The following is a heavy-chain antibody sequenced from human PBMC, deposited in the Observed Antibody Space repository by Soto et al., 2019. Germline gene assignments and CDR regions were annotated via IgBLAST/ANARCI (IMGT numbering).Heavy chain of an antibody. Sequence: QVQLVQSGAEVKKPGSSVKVSCKASGGTFSSYAISWVRQAPGQGLEWMGGIIPIFGTANYAQKLQGRVMITADESTSTDYMELSSLRSEDTAVYYCARGSSGSLTYYYYGMDVWGQGTTVTVSS. CDR3: ARGSSGSLTYYYYGMDV. J-gene: IGHJ6*02. CDR2: IIPIFGTA. CDR1: GGTFSSYA. D-gene: IGHD1-26*01. V-gene: IGHV1-69*01.